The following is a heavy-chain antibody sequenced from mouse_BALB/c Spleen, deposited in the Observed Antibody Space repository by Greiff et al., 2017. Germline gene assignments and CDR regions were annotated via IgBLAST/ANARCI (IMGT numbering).Heavy chain of an antibody. CDR2: ISSGGGST. CDR3: ARHYYGNPHY. CDR1: GFAFSSYD. V-gene: IGHV5-12-1*01. J-gene: IGHJ4*01. Sequence: EVQLVESGGGLVKPGGSLKLSCAASGFAFSSYDMSWVRQTPEKRLEWVAYISSGGGSTYYPDTVKGRFTISRDNAKNTPYLQMSSLKSEDTAMYYCARHYYGNPHYWGQGTSVTVSA. D-gene: IGHD2-1*01.